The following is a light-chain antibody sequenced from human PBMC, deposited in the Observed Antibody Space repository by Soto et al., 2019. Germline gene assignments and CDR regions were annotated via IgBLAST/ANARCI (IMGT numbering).Light chain of an antibody. V-gene: IGKV1-5*03. CDR3: QQYNSYPLM. CDR1: QSISSW. CDR2: KAS. J-gene: IGKJ4*02. Sequence: DIQMTQSPSTLSASVGDRVTITCRASQSISSWLAWYQQKPGKAPKLLIQKASSLESGVPLRFSGSGSGTEFTLTISNLQPDDFATYYCQQYNSYPLMFGGGTKVEIK.